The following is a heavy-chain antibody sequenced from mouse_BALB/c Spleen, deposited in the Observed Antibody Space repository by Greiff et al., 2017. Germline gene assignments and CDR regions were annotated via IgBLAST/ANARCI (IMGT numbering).Heavy chain of an antibody. J-gene: IGHJ3*01. CDR3: AREGTMIPFAY. D-gene: IGHD2-4*01. CDR2: INPSTGYT. V-gene: IGHV1-7*01. CDR1: GYTFTSYW. Sequence: VQLQQSGAELAKPGASVKMSRKASGYTFTSYWMHWVKQRPGQGLEWIGYINPSTGYTEYNQKFKDKATLTADKSSSTAYMQLSSLTSEDSAVYYCAREGTMIPFAYWGQGTLVTVSA.